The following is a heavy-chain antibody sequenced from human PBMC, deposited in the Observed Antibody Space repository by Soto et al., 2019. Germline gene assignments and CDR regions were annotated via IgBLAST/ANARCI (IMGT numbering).Heavy chain of an antibody. CDR1: GFTFSNYA. J-gene: IGHJ6*02. CDR3: ARDRYSSSSRTHYYGMDV. CDR2: ISFDGTNK. Sequence: GGSLRLSCAASGFTFSNYAMHWVRQAPGKGLEWVTVISFDGTNKYYADSVRGRFTISRDNSKNTLYLQMSSLRAEDTAVYYCARDRYSSSSRTHYYGMDVWGQGTTVTVSS. D-gene: IGHD6-6*01. V-gene: IGHV3-30-3*01.